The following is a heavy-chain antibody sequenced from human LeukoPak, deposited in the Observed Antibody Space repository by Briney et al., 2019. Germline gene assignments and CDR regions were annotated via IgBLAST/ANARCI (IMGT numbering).Heavy chain of an antibody. J-gene: IGHJ4*02. CDR2: ISSSSSYI. Sequence: GGSLRLSCAASGFTFSSYSMNWVRQAPGKGLEWVSSISSSSSYIYYADSVKGRFTISRDNAKDSLYLQMNSLRAEDTAVYYCACYYDSSGYYYVGWGQGTLVTVSS. CDR3: ACYYDSSGYYYVG. CDR1: GFTFSSYS. D-gene: IGHD3-22*01. V-gene: IGHV3-21*01.